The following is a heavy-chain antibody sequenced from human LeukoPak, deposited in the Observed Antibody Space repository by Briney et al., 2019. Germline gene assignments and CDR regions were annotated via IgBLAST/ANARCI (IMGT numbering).Heavy chain of an antibody. CDR2: IYYGGST. CDR1: GGSISSYY. D-gene: IGHD2-2*01. CDR3: ARVPTDIVVVPAANWFDP. Sequence: SETLSLTCTVSGGSISSYYWSWIRQPPGKGLEWIGYIYYGGSTNYNPSLKSRVTISVDTSKNQFSLKLSSVTAADTAVYYCARVPTDIVVVPAANWFDPWGQGTLVTVSS. V-gene: IGHV4-59*01. J-gene: IGHJ5*02.